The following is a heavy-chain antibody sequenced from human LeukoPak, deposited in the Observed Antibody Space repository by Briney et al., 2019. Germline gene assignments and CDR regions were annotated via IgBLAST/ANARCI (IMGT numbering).Heavy chain of an antibody. D-gene: IGHD4-17*01. CDR1: GFTFSTYG. Sequence: GGSLRLSCAAAGFTFSTYGFHWVRQAPGKGLEWVAVIWLDEGNKYYTDSVKGRFTISKDNSKNTLYPQMNSLRAEDTAMYYCARDGSPTMTTRLFDYWGQGTLVTVSS. J-gene: IGHJ4*02. CDR3: ARDGSPTMTTRLFDY. V-gene: IGHV3-33*01. CDR2: IWLDEGNK.